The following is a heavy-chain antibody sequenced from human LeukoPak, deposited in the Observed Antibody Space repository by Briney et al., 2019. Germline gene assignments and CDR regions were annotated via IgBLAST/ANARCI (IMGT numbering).Heavy chain of an antibody. CDR3: VRDRGTYRPIDY. CDR1: AFSLNAYN. D-gene: IGHD1-26*01. V-gene: IGHV3-21*04. Sequence: GGSLRLSCAASAFSLNAYNMNWVRQAPGKGLEWVSSISYTGTYIYYADSVKGRFTISRVNAQNSLHLQMNSLRAEDTAIYYCVRDRGTYRPIDYWGQGTLVTVSS. CDR2: ISYTGTYI. J-gene: IGHJ4*02.